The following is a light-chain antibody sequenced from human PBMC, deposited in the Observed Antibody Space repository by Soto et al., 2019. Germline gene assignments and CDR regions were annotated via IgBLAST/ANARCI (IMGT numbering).Light chain of an antibody. CDR2: DVS. CDR1: SSDVGGYNF. V-gene: IGLV2-14*03. J-gene: IGLJ2*01. CDR3: CSYTSSSTLV. Sequence: QSALTQPASVSGSPGQSITISCTGTSSDVGGYNFVSWYQSHPGKAPKLMIYDVSNRPSGVSNRFSGSKSGSTASLTISGLQAEDEADYYCCSYTSSSTLVFGGGTKLTVL.